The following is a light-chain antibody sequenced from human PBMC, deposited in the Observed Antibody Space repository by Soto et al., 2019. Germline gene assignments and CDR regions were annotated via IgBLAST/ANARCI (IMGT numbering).Light chain of an antibody. CDR1: QGISSY. CDR2: AAS. CDR3: QQYYSYPSIT. V-gene: IGKV1-8*01. J-gene: IGKJ5*01. Sequence: AIRMTQSPSSFSASTGDRVTITCRASQGISSYLAWYQQKPGKAPKLLIYAASTLQSGVPSRLSGSGSGTDFTLTISCLQSEDFATYYCQQYYSYPSITFGQGTRLEIK.